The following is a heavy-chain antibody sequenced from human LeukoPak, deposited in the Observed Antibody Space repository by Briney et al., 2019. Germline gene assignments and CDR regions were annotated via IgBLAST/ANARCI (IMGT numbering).Heavy chain of an antibody. CDR3: EKDERQGVVGAGPGY. J-gene: IGHJ4*02. CDR2: IQNDGSNK. CDR1: GFTFSGYG. Sequence: GGSLSLSCAASGFTFSGYGIHCVREAPGKGLEWVAFIQNDGSNKYYADSVEGRFTISRDNSKNTLYVQMDSLSAQDTALYHCEKDERQGVVGAGPGYWGQGTLVTVSS. V-gene: IGHV3-30*02. D-gene: IGHD1-26*01.